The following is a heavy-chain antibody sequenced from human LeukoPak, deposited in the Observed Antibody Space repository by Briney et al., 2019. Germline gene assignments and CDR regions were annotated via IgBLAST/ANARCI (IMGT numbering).Heavy chain of an antibody. CDR2: IYYSGST. V-gene: IGHV4-61*01. J-gene: IGHJ4*02. Sequence: PSETLSLTCTVSGGSFSSGSYYWSWIRQPPGKGLEWIGYIYYSGSTNYNPSLKSRVTISVDTSKNQFSLKLNSVTAADTAVYYCARESSYSGSYDYWGQGTLVTVSS. CDR3: ARESSYSGSYDY. D-gene: IGHD1-26*01. CDR1: GGSFSSGSYY.